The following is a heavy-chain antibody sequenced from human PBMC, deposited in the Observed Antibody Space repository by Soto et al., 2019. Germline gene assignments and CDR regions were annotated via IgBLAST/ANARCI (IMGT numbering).Heavy chain of an antibody. CDR3: ARAVGARPSWHFDL. CDR1: GFTFSRYD. V-gene: IGHV3-13*01. Sequence: EVQLVESGGGLVQPGGYLRLSCAASGFTFSRYDMHWVRQATGKGLEWVSAIGTGGDTYYPGSVKGRFTISRENAKNSMYLQMTSLRAGDTAVYYCARAVGARPSWHFDLWGRGTLVTVSS. J-gene: IGHJ2*01. D-gene: IGHD1-26*01. CDR2: IGTGGDT.